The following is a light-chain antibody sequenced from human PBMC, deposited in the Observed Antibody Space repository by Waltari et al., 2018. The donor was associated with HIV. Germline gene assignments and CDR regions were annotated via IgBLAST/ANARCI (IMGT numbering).Light chain of an antibody. CDR1: SSDVGGYDY. J-gene: IGLJ2*01. V-gene: IGLV2-8*01. Sequence: QSALTQPPSASGSPGQSVTIACTGTSSDVGGYDYVSWYQQHPGKAPKLMLYEVSKRPSGVPDRFSGSKSGNTASLTVSGLQAEDEADYYCSSFAGTNNLVFGGGTKLTVV. CDR3: SSFAGTNNLV. CDR2: EVS.